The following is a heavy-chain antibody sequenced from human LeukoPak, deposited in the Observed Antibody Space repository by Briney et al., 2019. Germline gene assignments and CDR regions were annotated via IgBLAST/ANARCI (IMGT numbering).Heavy chain of an antibody. J-gene: IGHJ2*01. CDR3: ARGVVGATTGWYFDL. V-gene: IGHV3-33*01. CDR2: IGNDGSNK. Sequence: GRSLRLSCAASGFTFSSYGMHWVRQAPGKGLEWVAVIGNDGSNKDYADSAKGRHSISRDNSKNTLYLHMNRLRAEDTTVYYCARGVVGATTGWYFDLWGRGTLVTVSS. CDR1: GFTFSSYG. D-gene: IGHD1-26*01.